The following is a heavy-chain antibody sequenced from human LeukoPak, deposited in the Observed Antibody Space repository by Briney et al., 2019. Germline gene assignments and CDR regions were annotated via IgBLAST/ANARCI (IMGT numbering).Heavy chain of an antibody. J-gene: IGHJ4*02. V-gene: IGHV1-46*01. Sequence: ASVKVSCKASGSTLTGYYMHWVRQAPGQGLEWMGIINPSGGSTSYAQKFQGRVTMTRDTSTSTVYVELSSLRSEDTAVYYCARDRARLSYCLGYWGQGTLVTVPS. CDR2: INPSGGST. D-gene: IGHD1-26*01. CDR3: ARDRARLSYCLGY. CDR1: GSTLTGYY.